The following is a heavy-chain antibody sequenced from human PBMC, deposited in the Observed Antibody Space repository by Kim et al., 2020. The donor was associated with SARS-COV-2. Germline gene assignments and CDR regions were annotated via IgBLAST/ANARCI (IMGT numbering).Heavy chain of an antibody. CDR3: TRDREYGGGYLDY. V-gene: IGHV1-18*01. Sequence: ASVKVSCKASGYTFTSFGITWVRQAPGQGPEWMGWISTSNGNTNFAPKFRDRVTMTTDTSTSTAHMDLRSLRSDDTAVYYCTRDREYGGGYLDYWGQVTL. J-gene: IGHJ4*02. CDR1: GYTFTSFG. D-gene: IGHD3-16*02. CDR2: ISTSNGNT.